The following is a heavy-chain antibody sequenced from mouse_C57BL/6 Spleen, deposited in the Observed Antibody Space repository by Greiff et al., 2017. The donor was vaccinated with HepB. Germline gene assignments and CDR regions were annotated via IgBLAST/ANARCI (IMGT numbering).Heavy chain of an antibody. Sequence: QVQLKQSGAELVRPGASVTLSCKASGYTFTDYEMHWVKQTPVHGLEWIGAIDPETGGTAYNQKFKGKAILTADKSSSTAYMELRSLTSEDSAVYYCTRGITTVVRGAMDYWGQGTSVTVSS. D-gene: IGHD1-1*01. J-gene: IGHJ4*01. CDR1: GYTFTDYE. CDR2: IDPETGGT. V-gene: IGHV1-15*01. CDR3: TRGITTVVRGAMDY.